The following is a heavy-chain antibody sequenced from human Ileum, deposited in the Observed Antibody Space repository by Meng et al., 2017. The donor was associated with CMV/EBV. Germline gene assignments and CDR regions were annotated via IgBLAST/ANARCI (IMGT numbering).Heavy chain of an antibody. J-gene: IGHJ4*02. CDR3: ARSLMYYYDSSDYTQAGY. V-gene: IGHV1-2*02. CDR2: MNPSSGGA. D-gene: IGHD3-22*01. CDR1: GYTFTGYH. Sequence: ASVKVSCKPSGYTFTGYHLHWVRQAPGQGLEWMGRMNPSSGGANYAQKFQGRVTMTRDTSINTVYMELSRLRSDDTAVYYCARSLMYYYDSSDYTQAGYWGQGTLVTVSS.